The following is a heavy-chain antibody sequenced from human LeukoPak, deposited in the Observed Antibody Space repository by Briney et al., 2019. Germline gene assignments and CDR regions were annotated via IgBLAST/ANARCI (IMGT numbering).Heavy chain of an antibody. D-gene: IGHD5-12*01. CDR1: GFTFSNYG. Sequence: GGSLRLSCAASGFTFSNYGMTWVRQVPGKGLEWVANIKQDGGEKYYADSVKGRFTISRDNAKNSLYVQMNSLRAEDTAVYYCARNRGNSGYTYYYYYYMDVWGKGTTVTVSS. V-gene: IGHV3-7*01. CDR2: IKQDGGEK. CDR3: ARNRGNSGYTYYYYYYMDV. J-gene: IGHJ6*03.